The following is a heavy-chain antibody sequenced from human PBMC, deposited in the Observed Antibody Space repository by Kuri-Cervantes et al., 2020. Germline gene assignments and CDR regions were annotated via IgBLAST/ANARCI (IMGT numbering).Heavy chain of an antibody. CDR1: GFTLSSYS. Sequence: LRLSCAASGFTLSSYSMNWIRQPPGKGLEWIGYIYYSGSTYYNPSLKSRVTISVDTSKNQFSLKLSSVTAADTAVYYCASSSRYYDSSGYYSGDWFDPWGQGTLVTVSS. V-gene: IGHV4-30-4*08. D-gene: IGHD3-22*01. J-gene: IGHJ5*02. CDR2: IYYSGST. CDR3: ASSSRYYDSSGYYSGDWFDP.